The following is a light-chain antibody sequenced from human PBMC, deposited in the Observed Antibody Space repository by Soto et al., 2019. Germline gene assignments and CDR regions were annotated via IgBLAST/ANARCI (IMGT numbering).Light chain of an antibody. Sequence: QSVLTQPPSASETPGQRVTISCSGSTSNIGSDYVYWYQQLPGTAPKLLIYRNNQRPSGVPDRFSGSKSGTSASLAISGLRSDDEADYYCEVWDDSDSLSVVFGGGTKLTVL. J-gene: IGLJ2*01. V-gene: IGLV1-47*01. CDR2: RNN. CDR1: TSNIGSDY. CDR3: EVWDDSDSLSVV.